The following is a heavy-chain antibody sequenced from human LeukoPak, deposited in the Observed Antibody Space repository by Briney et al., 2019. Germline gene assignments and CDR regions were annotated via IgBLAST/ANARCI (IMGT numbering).Heavy chain of an antibody. J-gene: IGHJ4*02. D-gene: IGHD3-3*01. CDR2: INTNTGNP. V-gene: IGHV7-4-1*02. CDR3: ARVSRSRGEWLFDY. CDR1: GYTFTSYA. Sequence: ASVKVSCKASGYTFTSYAMNWVRQAPGQGLEWMGWINTNTGNPTYVQGFTGRFVFSLDTSVSTAYLQISSLKTEDTAVYYCARVSRSRGEWLFDYWDQGTLASVSS.